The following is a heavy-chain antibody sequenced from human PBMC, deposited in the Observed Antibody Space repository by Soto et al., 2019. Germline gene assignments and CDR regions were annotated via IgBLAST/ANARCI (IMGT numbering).Heavy chain of an antibody. CDR3: ARDLYGSGSLDY. V-gene: IGHV4-30-4*01. Sequence: PSATLSLTCTVSGGSISSGDYYWSWIRQPPGKGLEWIGCIYYSGSTYYNPSLKSRVTISVDTSKNQFSLKLSSVTAADTAVYYCARDLYGSGSLDYWGQGTLVTVSS. CDR2: IYYSGST. D-gene: IGHD3-10*01. J-gene: IGHJ4*02. CDR1: GGSISSGDYY.